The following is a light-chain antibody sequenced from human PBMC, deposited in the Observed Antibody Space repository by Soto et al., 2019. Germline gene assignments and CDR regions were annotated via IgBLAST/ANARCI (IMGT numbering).Light chain of an antibody. Sequence: QSALTQPASVSGSPGQSITISCSGTSSDVGAYNYVSWYQQNRGKAPKLMIFDVSNRPSGVSERFSGSKSGNTASLTISGLQADDEADYYCSSYTTSANYVFGPGTKLTVL. CDR2: DVS. CDR1: SSDVGAYNY. V-gene: IGLV2-14*03. CDR3: SSYTTSANYV. J-gene: IGLJ1*01.